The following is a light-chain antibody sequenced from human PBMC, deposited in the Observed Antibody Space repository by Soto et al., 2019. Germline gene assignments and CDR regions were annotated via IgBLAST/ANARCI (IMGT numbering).Light chain of an antibody. V-gene: IGKV1-6*01. CDR1: QGIRNE. J-gene: IGKJ2*01. CDR3: LQDYNYPRT. Sequence: AIQMTQSPSSLSASVGDRVTITCRASQGIRNELAWYQQRPGKAPNLLIYAASTLHSGVPSRFSGSGSGTDFSLTISNPQPGDFATYYCLQDYNYPRTFGQGTKLEI. CDR2: AAS.